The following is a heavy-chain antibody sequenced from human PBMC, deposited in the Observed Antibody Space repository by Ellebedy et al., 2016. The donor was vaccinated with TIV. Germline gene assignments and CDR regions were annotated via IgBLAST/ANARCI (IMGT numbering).Heavy chain of an antibody. J-gene: IGHJ4*02. V-gene: IGHV1-69*13. CDR3: ARLTISGAGDD. CDR2: IIPAFGTT. Sequence: AASVKVSCTASGYTFTSYGTSWVRQAPGQGLEWLGGIIPAFGTTNYAQNFQGRVTITADESTGTVYMDLSSLTSNDTDVYYCARLTISGAGDDWGQGSLVTVSS. D-gene: IGHD1-14*01. CDR1: GYTFTSYG.